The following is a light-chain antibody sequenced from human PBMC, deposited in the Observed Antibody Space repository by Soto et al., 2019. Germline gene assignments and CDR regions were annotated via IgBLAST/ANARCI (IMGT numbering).Light chain of an antibody. CDR3: AAWDDTLNGPV. V-gene: IGLV1-44*01. J-gene: IGLJ2*01. Sequence: QSVLTQPPSASGTPGQRVTISCSGSSSNIENNYINWYQQFPGTAPKLLIYTNNLRPSGVPDRFSASKSGTSASLAISGLQSEDEADYYCAAWDDTLNGPVFGGGTKVTVL. CDR2: TNN. CDR1: SSNIENNY.